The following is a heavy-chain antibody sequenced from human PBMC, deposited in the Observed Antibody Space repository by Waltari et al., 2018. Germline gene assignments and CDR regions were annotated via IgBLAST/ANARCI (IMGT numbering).Heavy chain of an antibody. D-gene: IGHD6-13*01. Sequence: QLQLQESGPGLVKPSETLSLTCTVSGGSITSSSYYWGWIRQPPGKGLEWIGSICYSGSTYYNPSLKSRVTISVDTSKNQFSLKRSSVTAADTAVYYCARRTGLLAAAGRAWFDPWGQGTLVTVSS. J-gene: IGHJ5*02. CDR1: GGSITSSSYY. CDR2: ICYSGST. CDR3: ARRTGLLAAAGRAWFDP. V-gene: IGHV4-39*01.